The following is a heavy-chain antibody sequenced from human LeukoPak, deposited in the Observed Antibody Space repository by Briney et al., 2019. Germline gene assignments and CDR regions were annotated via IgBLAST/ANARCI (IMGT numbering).Heavy chain of an antibody. Sequence: GGSLRLSCVVSGXTFSSYAMHWVRQAPGKGLEYVSAISSNGGSTYYANSVKGRFTISRDNSKNTLYLQMGSLRVEDMAVYYCARASSGWYGYWGQGTLVTVSS. CDR3: ARASSGWYGY. CDR1: GXTFSSYA. D-gene: IGHD6-19*01. J-gene: IGHJ4*02. V-gene: IGHV3-64*01. CDR2: ISSNGGST.